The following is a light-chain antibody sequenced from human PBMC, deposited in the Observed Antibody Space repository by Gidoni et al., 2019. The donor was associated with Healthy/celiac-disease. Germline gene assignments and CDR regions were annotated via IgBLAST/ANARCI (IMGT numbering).Light chain of an antibody. J-gene: IGKJ1*01. CDR1: QSISSW. CDR2: KAS. Sequence: DIQLTQSPSTLSASVGHRVTITCRASQSISSWLAWYQQKPGKAPKLLIYKASSLESGVPSRFSGSGSGTEFTLTISSLQPEDFATYYCQQYNSYSTWTFGQXTKVEIK. V-gene: IGKV1-5*03. CDR3: QQYNSYSTWT.